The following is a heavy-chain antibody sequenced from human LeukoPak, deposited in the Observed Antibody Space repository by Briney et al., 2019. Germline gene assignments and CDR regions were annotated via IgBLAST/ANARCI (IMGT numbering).Heavy chain of an antibody. J-gene: IGHJ4*02. Sequence: GGSLRLSCAASGFTFSSYEMNWVRQAPGRGLEWVSYISSSGSTIYYADSVKGRFTISRDNAKNSLYLQMNSLRAEDTAVYYCARDRAAAGYDYWGQGTLVTVSS. V-gene: IGHV3-48*03. CDR3: ARDRAAAGYDY. CDR2: ISSSGSTI. CDR1: GFTFSSYE. D-gene: IGHD6-13*01.